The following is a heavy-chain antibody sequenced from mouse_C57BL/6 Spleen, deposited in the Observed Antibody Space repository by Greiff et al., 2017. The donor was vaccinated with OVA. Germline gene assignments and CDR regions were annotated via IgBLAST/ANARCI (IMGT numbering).Heavy chain of an antibody. Sequence: VQLQQSGPELVKPGASVKISCKASGYAFSSSWMNWVKQRPGKGLEWIGRIYPGDGDTNYNGKFKGKATLTADKSSSTAYMQLSSLTSEDSAVYFCARSGDGYSDYWGQGTTLTVSS. CDR1: GYAFSSSW. D-gene: IGHD2-3*01. CDR2: IYPGDGDT. CDR3: ARSGDGYSDY. V-gene: IGHV1-82*01. J-gene: IGHJ2*01.